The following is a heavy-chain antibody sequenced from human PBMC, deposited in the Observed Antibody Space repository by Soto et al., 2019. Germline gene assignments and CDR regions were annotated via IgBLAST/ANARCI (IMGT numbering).Heavy chain of an antibody. CDR2: ISYDGSNK. V-gene: IGHV3-30*18. CDR3: AKPYGEPYYYYGMDV. J-gene: IGHJ6*02. CDR1: GFTFSSYD. D-gene: IGHD4-17*01. Sequence: QVQLVESGGGVVQPGRSLRLSCAASGFTFSSYDMHWVRQAPGKGLEWVAVISYDGSNKYYADSVKGRFTISRDNSKNTLYLQMNSLRAEDTAVYYCAKPYGEPYYYYGMDVWGQGTTVTVSS.